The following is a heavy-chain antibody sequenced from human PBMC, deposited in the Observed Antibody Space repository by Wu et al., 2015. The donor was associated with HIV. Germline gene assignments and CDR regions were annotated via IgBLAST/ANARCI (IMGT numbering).Heavy chain of an antibody. V-gene: IGHV1-2*02. J-gene: IGHJ4*02. D-gene: IGHD4-17*01. CDR1: GYTFTGYY. Sequence: QVQLVQSGAEVKKPGASVKVSCKASGYTFTGYYMHWVRQAPGQGLEWMGWINPNSGVTNYAQKFQGRVTMTRDTSISTAYMELSRLRSDDTAVYYCARRGRGDYAIDYVGPGNAGHRLL. CDR2: INPNSGVT. CDR3: ARRGRGDYAIDY.